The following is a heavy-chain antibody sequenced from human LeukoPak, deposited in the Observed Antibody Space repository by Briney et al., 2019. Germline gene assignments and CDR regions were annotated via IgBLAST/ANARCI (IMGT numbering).Heavy chain of an antibody. V-gene: IGHV4-59*01. J-gene: IGHJ4*02. D-gene: IGHD1-26*01. CDR1: GGSISSYY. CDR2: IYYSGST. CDR3: VGGRGSLPLFDY. Sequence: PSETLSLTCTVSGGSISSYYWSWIRQPPGKGLEWIGYIYYSGSTNYNPSLKSRVTISVDTSKNQFSLKLSSVTAADTAVYYCVGGRGSLPLFDYWGQGTLVTVSS.